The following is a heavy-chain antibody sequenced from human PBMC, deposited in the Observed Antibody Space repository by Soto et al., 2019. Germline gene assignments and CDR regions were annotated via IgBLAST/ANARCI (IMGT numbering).Heavy chain of an antibody. CDR2: ISGSGGST. J-gene: IGHJ6*02. D-gene: IGHD1-26*01. CDR3: AKQDGLTWELLRQLIYYYGMDV. CDR1: GFTFSSYA. V-gene: IGHV3-23*01. Sequence: PGGSLRLSCAASGFTFSSYAMSWVRQAPGKGLEWVSAISGSGGSTYYADSVKGRFTISRDNSKNTLYLQMNSLRAEDTAVYYCAKQDGLTWELLRQLIYYYGMDVWGQGTTVTVSS.